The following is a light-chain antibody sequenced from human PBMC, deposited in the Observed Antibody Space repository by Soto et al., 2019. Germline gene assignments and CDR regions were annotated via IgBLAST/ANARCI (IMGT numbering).Light chain of an antibody. Sequence: DIVMTQSPDSLAVSLGERATINCKSSQSVLYSSTNKNYLAWFQQKPGQPPKLLIYWASTRESGVPDRFSGSGSGTAFTPTISSLQAGDVAVYYCQHYYSTPPTFGQGTKVEIK. J-gene: IGKJ1*01. CDR2: WAS. CDR3: QHYYSTPPT. CDR1: QSVLYSSTNKNY. V-gene: IGKV4-1*01.